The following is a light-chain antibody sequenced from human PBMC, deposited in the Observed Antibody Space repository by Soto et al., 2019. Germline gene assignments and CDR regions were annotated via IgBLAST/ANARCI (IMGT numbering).Light chain of an antibody. CDR1: QNIFSTY. CDR2: GAS. Sequence: EIVLTQSPDTVSVSPGERVTLSCRASQNIFSTYLAWYQQKPGQAPRLLIYGASNRATGIPARFSGSGSGTAFTLTISSLEPEDFAVYYCQQRSNWPTPITFGQGTRLEIK. V-gene: IGKV3-11*01. J-gene: IGKJ5*01. CDR3: QQRSNWPTPIT.